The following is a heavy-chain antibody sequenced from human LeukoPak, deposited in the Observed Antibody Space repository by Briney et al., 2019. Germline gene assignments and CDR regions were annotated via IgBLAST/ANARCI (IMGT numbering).Heavy chain of an antibody. J-gene: IGHJ6*02. D-gene: IGHD2-2*01. Sequence: ASVKVSCKTSGYTFTGYYMHWVRQAPGQGLEWMGWINPNSGGTNYAQKFQGRVTMTRDTSISTIYMELNRLRSDDTAVYYCARAERTVSGLDVWGQGTTVTVSS. V-gene: IGHV1-2*02. CDR2: INPNSGGT. CDR3: ARAERTVSGLDV. CDR1: GYTFTGYY.